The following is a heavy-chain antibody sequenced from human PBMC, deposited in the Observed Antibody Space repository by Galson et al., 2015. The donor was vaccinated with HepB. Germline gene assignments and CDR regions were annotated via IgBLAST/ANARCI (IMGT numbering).Heavy chain of an antibody. V-gene: IGHV3-33*08. CDR2: VWFDENNR. J-gene: IGHJ4*02. Sequence: SLRLSCAASGFTFSSRGLSWVRQAPGKGLEWVAVVWFDENNRYYAESLKGRFTISRDNSKNTLYLQMNSLRAEDTAVYYCARDSGTYSLDYWGQGTLVTVSS. D-gene: IGHD1-26*01. CDR1: GFTFSSRG. CDR3: ARDSGTYSLDY.